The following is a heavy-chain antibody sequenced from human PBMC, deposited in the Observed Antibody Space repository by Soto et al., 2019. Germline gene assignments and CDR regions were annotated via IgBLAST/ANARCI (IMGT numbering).Heavy chain of an antibody. CDR2: IYYSGST. D-gene: IGHD3-3*01. V-gene: IGHV4-31*03. Sequence: QVQLQESGPGLVKPSQTLSLTCTVSGGSISSGGYYWSWIRQHPGKGLEWIGYIYYSGSTYYNPSLKSRVTISVVTSKNQFSLKLSSVTAADTAVYYCARDKVPDFWSGSHGHGMDVWGQGTTVTVSS. CDR3: ARDKVPDFWSGSHGHGMDV. CDR1: GGSISSGGYY. J-gene: IGHJ6*02.